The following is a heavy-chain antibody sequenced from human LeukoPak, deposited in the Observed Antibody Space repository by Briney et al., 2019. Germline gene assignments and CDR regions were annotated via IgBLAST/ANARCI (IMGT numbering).Heavy chain of an antibody. V-gene: IGHV1-69*13. CDR2: IIPIFGTA. D-gene: IGHD2-2*01. CDR1: GGTFSSYA. CDR3: ARVGLGYCSSTSCYFEY. J-gene: IGHJ4*02. Sequence: ASVKVSCKASGGTFSSYAISWVRQAPGQGLEWMGGIIPIFGTANYAQKFQGRVTITADESTSTAYMELSSLRSEDTAVYYCARVGLGYCSSTSCYFEYWGQGTLVTVSS.